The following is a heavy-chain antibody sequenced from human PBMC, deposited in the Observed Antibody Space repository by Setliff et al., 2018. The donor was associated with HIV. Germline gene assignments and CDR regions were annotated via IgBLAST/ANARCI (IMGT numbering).Heavy chain of an antibody. CDR2: IIGSGGST. D-gene: IGHD6-13*01. V-gene: IGHV3-23*01. CDR1: GFTFSKYA. CDR3: AKTDSSSWLNPYKWFDP. Sequence: HPGGSLTLSCAASGFTFSKYAMSWVRQAPGKGLEWVSSIIGSGGSTYYAESVKGRFTITRDNSKNSLYLQMNSLKPEDTAVCYCAKTDSSSWLNPYKWFDPWGQGTLVTVSS. J-gene: IGHJ5*02.